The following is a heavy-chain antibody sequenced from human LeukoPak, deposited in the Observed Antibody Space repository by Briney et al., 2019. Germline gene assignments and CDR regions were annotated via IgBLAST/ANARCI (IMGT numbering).Heavy chain of an antibody. Sequence: GGSLRLSCAASGFTFSSYAMHWVRQAPGKGLERVAVISYDGSNKYYADSVKGRFTISRDNSKNTLYLQMNSLRAEDTAVYYCARSGYSSATDYWGQGTLVTVSS. CDR3: ARSGYSSATDY. V-gene: IGHV3-30*04. CDR1: GFTFSSYA. J-gene: IGHJ4*02. D-gene: IGHD6-19*01. CDR2: ISYDGSNK.